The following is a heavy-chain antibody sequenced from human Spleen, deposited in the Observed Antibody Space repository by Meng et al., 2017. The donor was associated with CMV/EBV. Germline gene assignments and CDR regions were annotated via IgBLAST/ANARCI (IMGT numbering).Heavy chain of an antibody. D-gene: IGHD3-9*01. CDR2: ISSSSYI. Sequence: GESLKISCAASGFTFSSYSMNWVRQAPGKGLEWVSSISSSSYIYYADSVKGRFTISRDNAKNSLYLQMNSLRAEDTAVYYCARARMYYDILTGYYRVSYFDYWGQGTLVTVSS. J-gene: IGHJ4*02. CDR1: GFTFSSYS. CDR3: ARARMYYDILTGYYRVSYFDY. V-gene: IGHV3-21*01.